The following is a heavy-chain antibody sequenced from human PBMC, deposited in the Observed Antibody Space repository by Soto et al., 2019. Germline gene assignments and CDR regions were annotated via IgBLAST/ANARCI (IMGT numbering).Heavy chain of an antibody. CDR2: IYWNDDK. D-gene: IGHD3-22*01. CDR3: AHSFSGYDSSGYYAFFDY. CDR1: GFSISTSGVG. V-gene: IGHV2-5*01. J-gene: IGHJ4*02. Sequence: QITLKESGPTLVEPTQTLTLTCRFSGFSISTSGVGVGWIRQPPGKALEWLALIYWNDDKRYRPSLKSSLTITKDTSKAQVVLTRTNMDPVDTATYYFAHSFSGYDSSGYYAFFDYWGQGTLVTVSS.